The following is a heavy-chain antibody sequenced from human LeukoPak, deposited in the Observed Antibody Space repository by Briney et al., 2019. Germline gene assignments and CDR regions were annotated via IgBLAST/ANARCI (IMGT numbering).Heavy chain of an antibody. CDR1: GFTFSTYN. CDR2: IDSDGSST. J-gene: IGHJ4*02. CDR3: TRGTTAEAGIDY. Sequence: GGSLRLSCAASGFTFSTYNMNWVRQAPGKGPVWVAHIDSDGSSTTYGDPAKGRFTISRDNAKKTLYLQMNSLRVEDTAVYYCTRGTTAEAGIDYWGQGTLVTVSS. D-gene: IGHD6-19*01. V-gene: IGHV3-74*01.